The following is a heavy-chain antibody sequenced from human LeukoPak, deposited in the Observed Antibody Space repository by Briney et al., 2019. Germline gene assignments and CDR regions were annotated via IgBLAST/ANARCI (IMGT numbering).Heavy chain of an antibody. CDR3: ASHVLGSDTRLGP. D-gene: IGHD3-22*01. V-gene: IGHV4-39*07. CDR1: GGSISSSSYY. CDR2: IYYSGTT. J-gene: IGHJ5*02. Sequence: SETLSLTCTVSGGSISSSSYYWGWIRQPPGKGLEWIGSIYYSGTTNYNPSLQSRATISVDTYKNEFSLRLNSVTAADTAVYYCASHVLGSDTRLGPWGQGILVTVSP.